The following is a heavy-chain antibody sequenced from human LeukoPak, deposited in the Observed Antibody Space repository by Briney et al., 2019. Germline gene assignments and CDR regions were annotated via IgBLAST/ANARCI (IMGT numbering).Heavy chain of an antibody. CDR1: GGSISSYY. D-gene: IGHD1-26*01. V-gene: IGHV4-59*08. Sequence: SETLSLTCTVSGGSISSYYWSWIRQPPGKGLKWIGYIYYSGSTNYNPSLKSRVTISVDTSKNQFSLKLSSVTAADTAVYYCAWISTSGSYYPGYYFDYWGQGTLVTVSS. CDR3: AWISTSGSYYPGYYFDY. J-gene: IGHJ4*02. CDR2: IYYSGST.